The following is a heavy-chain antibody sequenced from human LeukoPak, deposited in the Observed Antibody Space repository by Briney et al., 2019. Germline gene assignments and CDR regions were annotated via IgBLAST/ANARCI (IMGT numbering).Heavy chain of an antibody. V-gene: IGHV3-21*01. J-gene: IGHJ4*02. CDR1: GFTFNTYS. CDR3: ARDTFYSGSYLDDY. Sequence: GGSLRLSCEASGFTFNTYSMNWARQAPGKGLEWVSSIDSSGGYMFYADSVKGRFTISRDNAKNSLYLQMNSLRAEDTAVYYCARDTFYSGSYLDDYWGQGTLVTVSS. D-gene: IGHD1-26*01. CDR2: IDSSGGYM.